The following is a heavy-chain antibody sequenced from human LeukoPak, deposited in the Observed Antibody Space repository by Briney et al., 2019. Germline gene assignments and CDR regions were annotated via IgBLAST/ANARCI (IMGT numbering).Heavy chain of an antibody. CDR1: GFTFSSYG. D-gene: IGHD1-26*01. J-gene: IGHJ4*02. V-gene: IGHV3-30*18. CDR3: AKGELQRY. Sequence: QSGRSLGLSCAASGFTFSSYGMHWVRQAPGKGLEWVAVISYDGSNKYYADSVKGRFTISRDNSKNTLYLQMNSLRAEDTAVYYCAKGELQRYWGQGTLVTVSS. CDR2: ISYDGSNK.